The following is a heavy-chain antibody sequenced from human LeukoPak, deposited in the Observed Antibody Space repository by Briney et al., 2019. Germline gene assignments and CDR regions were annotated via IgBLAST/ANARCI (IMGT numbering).Heavy chain of an antibody. CDR3: ARLHIRGYRYGFDF. CDR1: GFTFNYYE. J-gene: IGHJ4*02. Sequence: GGSLRLSCAASGFTFNYYEMNWVRLAPGKGLGWVSYISSSSGIIYYADSVKGRFTISRDNAENSLHLQMSSLRAEDTARYYCARLHIRGYRYGFDFWGQGTLVTVSS. D-gene: IGHD5-18*01. V-gene: IGHV3-48*03. CDR2: ISSSSGII.